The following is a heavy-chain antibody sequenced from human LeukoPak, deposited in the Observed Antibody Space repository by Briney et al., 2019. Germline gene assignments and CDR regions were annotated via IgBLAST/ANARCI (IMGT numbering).Heavy chain of an antibody. CDR3: ARGSGSYYADFDY. D-gene: IGHD1-26*01. V-gene: IGHV3-48*03. J-gene: IGHJ4*02. CDR1: GFTFSSYE. Sequence: GGSLRLSCAASGFTFSSYEMNWVRQAPGKGLEWVSYISSSGSTIYYADSVKGRFTISRDNAKNSLYLQMNSLRAEDTAVYYCARGSGSYYADFDYWGQGTLVTVSS. CDR2: ISSSGSTI.